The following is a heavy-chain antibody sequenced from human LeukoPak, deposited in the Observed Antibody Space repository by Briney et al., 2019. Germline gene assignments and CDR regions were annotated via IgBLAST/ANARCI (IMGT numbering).Heavy chain of an antibody. CDR3: ARGAGYYFDY. CDR2: IYTSGST. V-gene: IGHV4-61*02. D-gene: IGHD6-25*01. CDR1: GGSISSGSYY. Sequence: PSQTLSLTCTVSGGSISSGSYYWSWIRQPAGKGLEWIGRIYTSGSTNCNPSLKSPVTISVDTTKNQFSLKLSSVTAADTAVYYCARGAGYYFDYWGQGTLVTVSS. J-gene: IGHJ4*02.